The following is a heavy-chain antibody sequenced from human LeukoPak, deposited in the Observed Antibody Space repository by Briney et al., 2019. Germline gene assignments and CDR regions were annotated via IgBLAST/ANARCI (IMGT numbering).Heavy chain of an antibody. V-gene: IGHV4-39*01. J-gene: IGHJ4*02. CDR3: AMITVTLYYFDY. Sequence: ASETLSLTCTVSGGSISSSSYYWGWIRQPPGKGLEWIGSIYYSGSTYYNPSLKSRVTISVDTSKNQFSLKLSSVTAADTAVYYCAMITVTLYYFDYWGQGTLVTVSS. CDR2: IYYSGST. D-gene: IGHD4-17*01. CDR1: GGSISSSSYY.